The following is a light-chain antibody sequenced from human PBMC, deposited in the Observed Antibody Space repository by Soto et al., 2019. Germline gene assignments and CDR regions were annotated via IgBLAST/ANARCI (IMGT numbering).Light chain of an antibody. J-gene: IGKJ2*01. V-gene: IGKV3-11*01. CDR3: QQRSRWPGLT. CDR1: QSVSSN. CDR2: DAS. Sequence: EIVLTQSPATLSLSPGDRATLSCRASQSVSSNLAWYQQKPGQAPRLLISDASKRATGIPDRFSGSGSGTDFTLTIRSLYPEDFAVYYCQQRSRWPGLTFGQGTKLEIK.